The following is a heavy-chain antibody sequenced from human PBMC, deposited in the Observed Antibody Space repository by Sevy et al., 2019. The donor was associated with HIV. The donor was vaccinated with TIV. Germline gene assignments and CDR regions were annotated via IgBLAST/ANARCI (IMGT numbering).Heavy chain of an antibody. J-gene: IGHJ4*01. CDR2: ISSTSYTK. D-gene: IGHD1-26*01. V-gene: IGHV3-48*02. CDR1: GFTFSSYS. CDR3: ARDGGYSIKWYPLY. Sequence: GGSLRLSCAASGFTFSSYSMNWVRQAPGKELEWVSFISSTSYTKYYADSVKGRFTISRDSAKNSLSLQMNSLRDEDTAVYYCARDGGYSIKWYPLYWGHGTLVTVSS.